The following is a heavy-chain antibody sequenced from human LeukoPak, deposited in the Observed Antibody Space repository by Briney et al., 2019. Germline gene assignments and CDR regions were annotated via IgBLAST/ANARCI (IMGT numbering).Heavy chain of an antibody. Sequence: GGSLRLSCSASGFTFSTYWMNWVRQAPGKGLVWVSRIASDGSSTTYADSVKGRFSISRDNAKNTLYLQMNSPRVEDTAVYYCARGRPHGNDYWGQGTLVTVSS. CDR3: ARGRPHGNDY. D-gene: IGHD4-23*01. J-gene: IGHJ4*02. CDR2: IASDGSST. CDR1: GFTFSTYW. V-gene: IGHV3-74*01.